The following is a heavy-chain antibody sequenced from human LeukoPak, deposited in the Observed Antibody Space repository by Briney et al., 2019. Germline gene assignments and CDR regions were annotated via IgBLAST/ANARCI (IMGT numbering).Heavy chain of an antibody. CDR1: GYTFTSYG. Sequence: GASVKVSCKASGYTFTSYGISWVRQAPGQGLEWMGWISAYNGNTNYAQKLQGRVTMTTDTSTSTAYMELRSLRSDDTAVYYCARDRPGYYDSSGTTGFYYYYYGMDVWGQGTTVTVSS. V-gene: IGHV1-18*01. CDR2: ISAYNGNT. J-gene: IGHJ6*02. CDR3: ARDRPGYYDSSGTTGFYYYYYGMDV. D-gene: IGHD3-22*01.